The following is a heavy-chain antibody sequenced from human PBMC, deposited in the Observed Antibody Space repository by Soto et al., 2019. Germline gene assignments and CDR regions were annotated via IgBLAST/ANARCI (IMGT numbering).Heavy chain of an antibody. D-gene: IGHD3-9*01. CDR2: IIPIFGTA. Sequence: ASVKVSCKASGGTFSSYAISWVRQAPGQGLEWMGGIIPIFGTANYAQKFQGRVTITADESTSTAYMELSSLRSEDTAVYYCAREHLPPYDILTGPLGYYYGMDVWGQGTTVTVSS. J-gene: IGHJ6*02. CDR1: GGTFSSYA. CDR3: AREHLPPYDILTGPLGYYYGMDV. V-gene: IGHV1-69*13.